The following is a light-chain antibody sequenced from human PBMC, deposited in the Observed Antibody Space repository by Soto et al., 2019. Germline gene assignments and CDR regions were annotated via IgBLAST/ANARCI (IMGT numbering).Light chain of an antibody. CDR2: GAS. CDR3: QQYNVWPLT. Sequence: EVVMRQSPATLSVSPWEGATLSFRASQGIGDTLAWYQHKPGQAPSLLIYGASTRVTGIPARFSGGRSGAEFTFTISSLQSEDFAVYYCQQYNVWPLTFGGGTKVDIK. J-gene: IGKJ4*01. CDR1: QGIGDT. V-gene: IGKV3-15*01.